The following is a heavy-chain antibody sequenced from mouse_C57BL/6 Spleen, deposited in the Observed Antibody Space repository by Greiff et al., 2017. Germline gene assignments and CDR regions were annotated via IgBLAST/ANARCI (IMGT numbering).Heavy chain of an antibody. CDR3: ARYTYGSSPLAMDY. CDR2: IRNKANGYTT. J-gene: IGHJ4*01. D-gene: IGHD1-1*01. V-gene: IGHV7-3*01. Sequence: EVHLVESGGGLVQPGGSLSLSCAASGFTFTDYYMSWVRQPPGKALEWLGFIRNKANGYTTEYSASVKGRFTISRDNSQSILYLQMNALRAEDSATYYCARYTYGSSPLAMDYWGQGTSVTVSS. CDR1: GFTFTDYY.